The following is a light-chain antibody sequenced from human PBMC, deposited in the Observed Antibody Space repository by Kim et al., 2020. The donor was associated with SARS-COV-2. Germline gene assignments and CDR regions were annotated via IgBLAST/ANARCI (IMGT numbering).Light chain of an antibody. J-gene: IGLJ3*02. Sequence: GHKVTISCSGSTSNIGNSFVSWYQQLPGAPPKLLIYDNNRRPSGIPDRFFGSKSDTSATLDITGLQTGDEADYYCGTWDSNLSAGVFGGGTKLTVL. CDR3: GTWDSNLSAGV. V-gene: IGLV1-51*01. CDR1: TSNIGNSF. CDR2: DNN.